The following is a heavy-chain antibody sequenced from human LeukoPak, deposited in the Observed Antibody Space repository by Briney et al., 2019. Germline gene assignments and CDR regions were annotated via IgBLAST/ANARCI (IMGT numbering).Heavy chain of an antibody. V-gene: IGHV4-34*01. CDR2: INHSGST. Sequence: SETLSLTCAVYGGSFSGYYWSWIRQPPGKGLEWIGEINHSGSTNYNPSLKSRVTISVDTSKNQFSLKLSSVTAADTAVYYCARDRYYGSGSYLKAGCYYGMDVWGQGTTVTVSS. J-gene: IGHJ6*02. D-gene: IGHD3-10*01. CDR3: ARDRYYGSGSYLKAGCYYGMDV. CDR1: GGSFSGYY.